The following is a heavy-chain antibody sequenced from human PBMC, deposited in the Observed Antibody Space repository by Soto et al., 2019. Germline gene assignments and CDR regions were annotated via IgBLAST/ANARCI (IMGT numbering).Heavy chain of an antibody. D-gene: IGHD2-15*01. CDR1: GDSVSSNSAT. V-gene: IGHV6-1*01. CDR3: ARGPGRLDY. J-gene: IGHJ4*02. CDR2: TYYRSKWYT. Sequence: SQTLSLTCAISGDSVSSNSATWNWVRQSPSRGLGWLGRTYYRSKWYTAYAVSVRGRTTINPDTSKNQFSLQLNSVTPEDTAVYYCARGPGRLDYWGQGILVTVSS.